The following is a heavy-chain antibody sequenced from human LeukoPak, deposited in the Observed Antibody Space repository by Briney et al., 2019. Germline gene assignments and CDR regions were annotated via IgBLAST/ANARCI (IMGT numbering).Heavy chain of an antibody. CDR1: GFTFGGFG. CDR2: ISYDGSEK. CDR3: ANTPTYGAGSYGDY. D-gene: IGHD3-10*01. V-gene: IGHV3-30*18. Sequence: GGSLRLSCAASGFTFGGFGMHWVRQAPGKGLEWVAVISYDGSEKYYADSVKGRFTISRDNSKNTLYLQMSSLGDEDTAVYYCANTPTYGAGSYGDYWGQGTLATVSS. J-gene: IGHJ4*02.